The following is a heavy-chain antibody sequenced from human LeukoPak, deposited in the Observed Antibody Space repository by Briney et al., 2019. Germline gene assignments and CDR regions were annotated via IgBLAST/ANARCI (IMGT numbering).Heavy chain of an antibody. J-gene: IGHJ4*02. D-gene: IGHD2-15*01. V-gene: IGHV3-30*02. CDR1: GFTFSSYG. Sequence: PAGSLRLSCAASGFTFSSYGMHWVRQAPGKGLEWVAFIQYDGTNKYYADSVKGRFTISRDNSKNTLYLQMNSLRAEDTAVYYCAKDVLQGLSCSGGSCYSGAYLDYWGQGTLVTVSS. CDR3: AKDVLQGLSCSGGSCYSGAYLDY. CDR2: IQYDGTNK.